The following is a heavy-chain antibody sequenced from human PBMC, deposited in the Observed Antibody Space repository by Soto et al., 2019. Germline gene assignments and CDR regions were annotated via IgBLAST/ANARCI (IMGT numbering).Heavy chain of an antibody. V-gene: IGHV3-23*01. J-gene: IGHJ4*02. CDR1: GFTFNTYV. Sequence: GGSLRLSCAASGFTFNTYVMAWVRQAPGKGLEWVSTIHARGGTTNYADSVRGRFTISRDNSQGTLHLQMNSLRAEDTAVYYCARGGYPGYCTGGSCPYYCDYWGQGTPVTVSS. CDR3: ARGGYPGYCTGGSCPYYCDY. D-gene: IGHD2-8*02. CDR2: IHARGGTT.